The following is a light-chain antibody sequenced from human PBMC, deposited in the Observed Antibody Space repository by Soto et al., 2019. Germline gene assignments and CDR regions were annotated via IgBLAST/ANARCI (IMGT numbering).Light chain of an antibody. Sequence: QSALTQPASVSGSPGQSITISCTGTSSDVGGYNYVSWYQQHPGKAPKLMIYEVSNRPSGVSNRFSGSKSGNTASLTISGLQAEDEADYYCSSYTSSSTLVFGTETKVAGL. CDR3: SSYTSSSTLV. CDR1: SSDVGGYNY. CDR2: EVS. V-gene: IGLV2-14*01. J-gene: IGLJ1*01.